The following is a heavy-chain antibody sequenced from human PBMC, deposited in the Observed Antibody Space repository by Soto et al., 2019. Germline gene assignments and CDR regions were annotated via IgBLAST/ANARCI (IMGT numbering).Heavy chain of an antibody. Sequence: LSLTCTVSGGSISSYYWSWIRQPPGKGLEWIGYIYYSGSTNYDPSLKSRVTISVDTSKNQFSLKLSSVTAADTAVYYCARTGIAVAGDYYYGMDVWGQGTTVTVSS. V-gene: IGHV4-59*01. CDR2: IYYSGST. CDR1: GGSISSYY. J-gene: IGHJ6*02. D-gene: IGHD6-19*01. CDR3: ARTGIAVAGDYYYGMDV.